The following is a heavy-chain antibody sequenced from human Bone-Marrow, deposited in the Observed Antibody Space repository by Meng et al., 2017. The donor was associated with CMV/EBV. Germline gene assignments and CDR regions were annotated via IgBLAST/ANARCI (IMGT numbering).Heavy chain of an antibody. J-gene: IGHJ3*02. CDR2: IHLSGNT. Sequence: SETLSLTCTVSGDSISSSTWWDWVRQSPGKGLEWIGEIHLSGNTNYNPSLKSRVTMSIDKSKNQFFLRLRSVTAADTAVYYCAREGLLSSGELNSAFDMWGQGTTGTVS. D-gene: IGHD3-16*01. V-gene: IGHV4/OR15-8*02. CDR1: GDSISSSTW. CDR3: AREGLLSSGELNSAFDM.